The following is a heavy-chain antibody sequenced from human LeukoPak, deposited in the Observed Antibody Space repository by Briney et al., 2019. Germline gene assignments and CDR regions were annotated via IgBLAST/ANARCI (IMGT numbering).Heavy chain of an antibody. Sequence: GASVKVSCKVSGYTLTELSMHWVRQAPGKGLEWMGGFDPEDGETIYAQKFQGRVTMTEDTSTDTAYMELSSLRSEDTAVYYCATAPWVATTKNGNWFDPWGQGTLVTVSS. CDR1: GYTLTELS. CDR3: ATAPWVATTKNGNWFDP. J-gene: IGHJ5*02. CDR2: FDPEDGET. D-gene: IGHD2-21*02. V-gene: IGHV1-24*01.